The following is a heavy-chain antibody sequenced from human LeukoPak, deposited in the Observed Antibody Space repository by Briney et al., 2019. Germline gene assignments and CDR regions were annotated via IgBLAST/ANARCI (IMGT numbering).Heavy chain of an antibody. J-gene: IGHJ3*02. Sequence: KSSETLSRTCAVSGGSISSGGYSWSWIRQPPGKGLEWIGYIYHSGSTYYNPSLKSRVTISVDRSKNQFSLKLSSVTAADTAVYYCAREGRAFDIWGQGTMVTVSS. CDR3: AREGRAFDI. CDR1: GGSISSGGYS. V-gene: IGHV4-30-2*01. CDR2: IYHSGST.